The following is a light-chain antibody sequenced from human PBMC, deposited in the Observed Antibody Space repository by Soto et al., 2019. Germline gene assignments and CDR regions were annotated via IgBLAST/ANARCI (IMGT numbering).Light chain of an antibody. CDR3: QQYNLWPRT. V-gene: IGKV3-15*01. CDR2: GAS. CDR1: QSVSSD. Sequence: EIVMTQSPATLSVSPGERATLSCRASQSVSSDLAWYHQKPGQAPRLLIYGASTRATGIPARFSGSGSGTEFTLTINSLQSEDFAVYYCQQYNLWPRTFGQGTKVDIK. J-gene: IGKJ1*01.